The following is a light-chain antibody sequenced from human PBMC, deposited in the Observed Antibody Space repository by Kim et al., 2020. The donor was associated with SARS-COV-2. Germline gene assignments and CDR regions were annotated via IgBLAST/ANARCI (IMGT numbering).Light chain of an antibody. CDR2: GRN. CDR3: QSRDSGGKVV. Sequence: SSELTQDPVVSVALGQTVRITCQGDSLRSFYATWYQQKPRQAPVLVIYGRNNRPSGIPDRFSGSASGNTASLTISGTQAEDEADFYCQSRDSGGKVVFGGGTKLTVL. CDR1: SLRSFY. V-gene: IGLV3-19*01. J-gene: IGLJ2*01.